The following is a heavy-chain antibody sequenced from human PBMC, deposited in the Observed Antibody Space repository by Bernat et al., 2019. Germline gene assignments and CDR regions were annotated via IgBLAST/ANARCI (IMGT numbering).Heavy chain of an antibody. V-gene: IGHV3-30*02. Sequence: QVQLVESGGGVVQPGGSLRLSCAASGFTFSNYGMHWVRQAPGKGLEWVTFIWFDGSHKYYADSVKGRFTISRDNSKKTVYLQMNSLRAEDTAVYYCAKYVLNSPGGDYWGQGTLVTVSS. CDR3: AKYVLNSPGGDY. CDR2: IWFDGSHK. CDR1: GFTFSNYG. J-gene: IGHJ4*02. D-gene: IGHD3-10*01.